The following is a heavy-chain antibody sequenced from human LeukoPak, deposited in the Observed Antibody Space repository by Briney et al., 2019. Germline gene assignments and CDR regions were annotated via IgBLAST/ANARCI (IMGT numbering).Heavy chain of an antibody. V-gene: IGHV4-4*07. Sequence: SETLSLTCTVSGGSISSYYWSWIRQPAGKGLEWIGRIYTSGSTNYNPSLKSRVTMSVDTSKNQFSLKLSSVTAADTAVYYCARSDTAMGKNWFDPWGQGTLVTVSS. D-gene: IGHD5-18*01. CDR2: IYTSGST. J-gene: IGHJ5*02. CDR3: ARSDTAMGKNWFDP. CDR1: GGSISSYY.